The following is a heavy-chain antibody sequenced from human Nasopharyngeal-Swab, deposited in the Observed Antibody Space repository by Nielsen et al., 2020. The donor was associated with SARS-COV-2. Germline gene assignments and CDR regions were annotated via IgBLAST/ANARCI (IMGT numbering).Heavy chain of an antibody. D-gene: IGHD1-26*01. J-gene: IGHJ4*02. CDR3: ARYESRAELYYFDY. V-gene: IGHV1-18*01. CDR2: ISAYNGNT. CDR1: GCTFTSYG. Sequence: ASVKVSCKASGCTFTSYGISWVRQAPGQGLEWMGWISAYNGNTNYAQKLQGRVTMTTDTSTSTAYMELRSPRSDDTAVYYCARYESRAELYYFDYWGQGTLVTVSS.